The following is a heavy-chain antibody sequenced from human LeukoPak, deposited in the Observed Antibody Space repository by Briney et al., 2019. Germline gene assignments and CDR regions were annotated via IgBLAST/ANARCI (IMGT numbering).Heavy chain of an antibody. Sequence: PSETLSLTCTVSGGSISSGSYYWSWSRQPAGRVLELIGWIYTSGSTNYNPSLKSRVTISVYTAKNQFSLKLSSVTAADTAVYYCARGTRGGFDPWGQGTPVTVSS. CDR2: IYTSGST. J-gene: IGHJ5*02. CDR3: ARGTRGGFDP. CDR1: GGSISSGSYY. V-gene: IGHV4-61*02. D-gene: IGHD3-10*01.